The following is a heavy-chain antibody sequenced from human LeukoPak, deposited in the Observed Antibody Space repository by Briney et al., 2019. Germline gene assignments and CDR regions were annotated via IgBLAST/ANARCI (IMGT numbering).Heavy chain of an antibody. D-gene: IGHD6-19*01. J-gene: IGHJ4*02. CDR1: GYTFSSFT. V-gene: IGHV3-23*01. CDR2: ISASGGSA. CDR3: GRGIDYSSGPDY. Sequence: GGSLRLSCAASGYTFSSFTLSWVRQAPGKGLEWVSVISASGGSAYYVDSVKGRFTMSRDNSKNTLYLQMNSLRAEDTAVYYCGRGIDYSSGPDYWGQGTLVTVSS.